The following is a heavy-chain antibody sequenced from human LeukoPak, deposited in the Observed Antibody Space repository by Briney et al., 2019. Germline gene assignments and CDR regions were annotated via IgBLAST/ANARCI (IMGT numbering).Heavy chain of an antibody. J-gene: IGHJ5*02. CDR3: ARGFIVATINWFDP. Sequence: SETLSLTCTVSGGSISSSSYYWGWIRQPPGKGLEWIGSIYYSGSTYYNPSLKSRVTISVDTSKNQFSLKLSSVTAADTAVYYCARGFIVATINWFDPWGQGTLVTVSS. V-gene: IGHV4-39*07. D-gene: IGHD5-12*01. CDR2: IYYSGST. CDR1: GGSISSSSYY.